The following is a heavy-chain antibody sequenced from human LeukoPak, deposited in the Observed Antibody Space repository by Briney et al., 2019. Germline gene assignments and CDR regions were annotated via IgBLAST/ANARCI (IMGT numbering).Heavy chain of an antibody. D-gene: IGHD3-22*01. Sequence: GVSVKVSCTASGYTFTSYGISWVRQAPGQGLEWMGWISAYNGNTNYAQKLQGRVTMTTDTSTSTAYMELRSLRSDDTAVYYCARDWYYYDSSGYPGGYFDYWGQGTLVTVSS. CDR2: ISAYNGNT. V-gene: IGHV1-18*01. J-gene: IGHJ4*02. CDR1: GYTFTSYG. CDR3: ARDWYYYDSSGYPGGYFDY.